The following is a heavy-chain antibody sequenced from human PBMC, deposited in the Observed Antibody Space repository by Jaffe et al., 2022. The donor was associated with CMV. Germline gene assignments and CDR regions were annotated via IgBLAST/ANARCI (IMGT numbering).Heavy chain of an antibody. CDR1: GGSFSGYY. CDR2: INHSGST. V-gene: IGHV4-34*01. J-gene: IGHJ6*03. D-gene: IGHD3-3*01. Sequence: QVQLQQWGAGLLKPSETLSLTCAVYGGSFSGYYWSWIRQPPGKGLEWIGEINHSGSTNYNPSLKSRVTISVDTSKNQFSLKLSSVTAADTAVYYCARGLRVVLRFLEWGYYYYMDVWGKGTTVTVSS. CDR3: ARGLRVVLRFLEWGYYYYMDV.